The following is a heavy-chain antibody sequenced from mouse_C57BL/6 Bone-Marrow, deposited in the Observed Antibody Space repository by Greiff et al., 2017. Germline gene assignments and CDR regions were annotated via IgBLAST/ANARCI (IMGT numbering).Heavy chain of an antibody. CDR3: ARATVVAWYYFDY. J-gene: IGHJ2*01. Sequence: EVQLVESGPGLVKPSQSLSLTCSVTGYSITSGYYWNWIRQFPGNKLEWMGYISYDGSNNYNPSLKNRISITRDPSKNQFFLKLNSVTTEDTATYYCARATVVAWYYFDYWGQGTTLTVSS. CDR2: ISYDGSN. V-gene: IGHV3-6*01. CDR1: GYSITSGYY. D-gene: IGHD1-1*01.